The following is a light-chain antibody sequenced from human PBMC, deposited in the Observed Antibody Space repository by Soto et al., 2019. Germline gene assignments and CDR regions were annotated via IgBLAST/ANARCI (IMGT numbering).Light chain of an antibody. CDR2: GAS. CDR1: QSVSSN. Sequence: EIGMKQSPASMSVSPGERATLSCRASQSVSSNLAWYQQKPGQAPRLLIYGASTRATGIPARFSGSGSGTEFTLTISSLQSEDFAVYYCQQYNNWPPTWTFGQGTKVDIK. J-gene: IGKJ1*01. CDR3: QQYNNWPPTWT. V-gene: IGKV3-15*01.